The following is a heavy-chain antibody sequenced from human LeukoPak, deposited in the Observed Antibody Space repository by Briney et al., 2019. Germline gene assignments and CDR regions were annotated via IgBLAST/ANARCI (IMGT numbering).Heavy chain of an antibody. CDR2: INPNSGGT. CDR3: AEEDYYGSGSYSA. CDR1: GYTFTGYY. D-gene: IGHD3-10*01. J-gene: IGHJ5*02. V-gene: IGHV1-2*02. Sequence: GASVKVSCKASGYTFTGYYMHWVRQAPGQGLEWMGWINPNSGGTNYAQKFQGRVTMTRDTSISTAYMELSRLRSDDTAVYYCAEEDYYGSGSYSAWGQGTLVTVSS.